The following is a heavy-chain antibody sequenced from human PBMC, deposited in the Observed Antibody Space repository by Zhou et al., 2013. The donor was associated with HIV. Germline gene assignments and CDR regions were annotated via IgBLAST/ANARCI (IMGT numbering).Heavy chain of an antibody. Sequence: QVQLVQSGGEVKNPGASVKVSCRTSGYTFTNYGITWVRQAPGQGLEWMGWIRGSNGNTNYAQKVQGRVTMTTDKFTSTAYMELRGLRSDDTAVYYCARAGTLPDPTNWFDPLGPGNPGHRLL. D-gene: IGHD2-2*01. J-gene: IGHJ5*02. V-gene: IGHV1-18*01. CDR2: IRGSNGNT. CDR3: ARAGTLPDPTNWFDP. CDR1: GYTFTNYG.